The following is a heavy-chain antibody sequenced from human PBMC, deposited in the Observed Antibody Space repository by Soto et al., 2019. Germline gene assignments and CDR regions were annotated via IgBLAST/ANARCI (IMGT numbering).Heavy chain of an antibody. CDR3: ARDQGYYDFWSGYYTGPWVGYYYYGMDV. Sequence: QPGGSLRLSCAASGFTFSSYAMHWVRQAPGKGLEWVAVISYDGSNKYYADSVKGRFTISRDNSKNTLYLQMNSLRAEDTAVYYCARDQGYYDFWSGYYTGPWVGYYYYGMDVWGQGTTVTVSS. CDR1: GFTFSSYA. J-gene: IGHJ6*02. D-gene: IGHD3-3*01. V-gene: IGHV3-30-3*01. CDR2: ISYDGSNK.